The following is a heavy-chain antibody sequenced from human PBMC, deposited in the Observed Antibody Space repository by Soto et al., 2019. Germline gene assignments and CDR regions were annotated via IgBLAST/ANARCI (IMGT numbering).Heavy chain of an antibody. CDR3: ARSFGVAAAGPFDY. V-gene: IGHV1-18*01. CDR2: ISGYNGNT. D-gene: IGHD6-13*01. Sequence: GASVKVSCKASGYTFTRYGISWVRQAPGQGLEWMGWISGYNGNTNYAQKLQGRVTMTTDTSTSTAYMELRSLRSDDTAVYYCARSFGVAAAGPFDYWGQGTLVTVSS. CDR1: GYTFTRYG. J-gene: IGHJ4*02.